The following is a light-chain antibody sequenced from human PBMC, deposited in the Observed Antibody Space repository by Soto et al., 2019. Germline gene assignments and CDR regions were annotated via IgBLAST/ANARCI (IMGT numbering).Light chain of an antibody. CDR3: QHYGNSPLT. V-gene: IGKV3-20*01. CDR2: GPS. J-gene: IGKJ4*01. CDR1: QSVSTY. Sequence: GERATLSCRASQSVSTYLAWYQQKPGQAPRLLIYGPSSRATGIPDRFSGSGSGTDFTLSISSLEPEDFAVYYCQHYGNSPLTFGGGTKVDIK.